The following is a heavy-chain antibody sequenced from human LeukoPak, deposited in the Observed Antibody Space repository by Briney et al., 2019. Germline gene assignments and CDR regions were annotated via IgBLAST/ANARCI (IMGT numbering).Heavy chain of an antibody. D-gene: IGHD4-17*01. CDR3: AKDNSYGDYFDY. CDR1: GFTFDDYA. V-gene: IGHV3-9*01. Sequence: GGSLRLSCAASGFTFDDYAMHWVRQAPGKGLEWVSGISWNSGSIGYADSVKGRFTISRDNAKNSLYLQMNSLRAEDTALYYCAKDNSYGDYFDYWGQGTLVTVSS. J-gene: IGHJ4*02. CDR2: ISWNSGSI.